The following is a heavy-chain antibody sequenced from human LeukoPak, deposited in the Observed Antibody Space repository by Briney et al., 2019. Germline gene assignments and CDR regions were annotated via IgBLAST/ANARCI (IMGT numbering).Heavy chain of an antibody. V-gene: IGHV1-18*01. Sequence: ASVKVSCKASGYTFTSYGISWVRQAPGQGLEWMGWISAYNGNTNYAQKLQGRVTMTTDTSTSTAYMELRSLRSDDTAVYYCARDEGGITMVRGVIITDRKAEDWFDPWGQGTLVTVSS. CDR1: GYTFTSYG. D-gene: IGHD3-10*01. CDR2: ISAYNGNT. J-gene: IGHJ5*02. CDR3: ARDEGGITMVRGVIITDRKAEDWFDP.